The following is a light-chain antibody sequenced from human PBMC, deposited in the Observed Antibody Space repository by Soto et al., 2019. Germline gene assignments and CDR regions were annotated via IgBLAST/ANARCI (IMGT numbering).Light chain of an antibody. CDR2: EGS. V-gene: IGLV2-23*01. CDR1: SSDVASYDL. CDR3: CAYAGDSPLL. Sequence: QSALTQPASVSGSPGQSITISCTGTSSDVASYDLVSWYQQHPGKAPKLMIYEGSKRPSGVSNRFSGSKSGNTASLTISGLQAEDEAHYYCCAYAGDSPLLFGGGTKLTVL. J-gene: IGLJ3*02.